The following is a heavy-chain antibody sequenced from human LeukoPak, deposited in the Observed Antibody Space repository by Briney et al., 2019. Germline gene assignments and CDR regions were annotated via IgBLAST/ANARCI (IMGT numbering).Heavy chain of an antibody. J-gene: IGHJ5*02. CDR3: AKDWHILTGRNCFDP. CDR1: GYTFDHYG. V-gene: IGHV1-18*01. CDR2: VSSYNGDT. D-gene: IGHD3-9*01. Sequence: GASVKVSCKASGYTFDHYGISWVRQAPGQGLEWMGWVSSYNGDTNYAQKFHGRVTMTTDTSTTTACMELRSLTFDDTAIYYCAKDWHILTGRNCFDPWGQGTLVTVSS.